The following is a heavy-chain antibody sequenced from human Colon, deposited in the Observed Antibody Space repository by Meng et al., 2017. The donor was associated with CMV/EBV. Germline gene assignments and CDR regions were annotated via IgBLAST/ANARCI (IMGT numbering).Heavy chain of an antibody. Sequence: SDTLSLTCTVSGGSISSYYWTWIRQPAGKGLEWIGRIYTRGSTNYNPSLKSRVTMSVDTSKKQFSLKLSSVTAADTAVYYCAILTVAAPFDYWGQGTLVTVSS. V-gene: IGHV4-4*07. CDR1: GGSISSYY. CDR3: AILTVAAPFDY. CDR2: IYTRGST. J-gene: IGHJ4*02. D-gene: IGHD6-6*01.